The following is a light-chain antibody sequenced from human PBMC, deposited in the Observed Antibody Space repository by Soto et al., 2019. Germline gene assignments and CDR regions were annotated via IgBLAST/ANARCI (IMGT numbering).Light chain of an antibody. Sequence: DIQMTQSPSSLSASVGDRVTITCRASQSISSYLNWYQHKPGKAPNLLIYAATTLQSGVPSRFSGSGSGTEFTLTISSLQTDDFSTYYCQQYHSYWTFGQGTKVDI. CDR3: QQYHSYWT. V-gene: IGKV1-39*01. J-gene: IGKJ1*01. CDR2: AAT. CDR1: QSISSY.